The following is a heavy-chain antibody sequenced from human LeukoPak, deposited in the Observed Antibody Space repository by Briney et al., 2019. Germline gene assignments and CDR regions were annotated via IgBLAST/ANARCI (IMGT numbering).Heavy chain of an antibody. D-gene: IGHD2-15*01. V-gene: IGHV1-18*01. CDR3: ARASYYCIKTNTCYPGDY. CDR2: ISPYNGDT. Sequence: GASVKVSCKASGYTFTSYGISWVRQAPGQGLEWMGWISPYNGDTNFAQKFQDRVTLTTDTPTTTAYMELRNLRSDDTAVYYCARASYYCIKTNTCYPGDYWGQGTLVTVSS. CDR1: GYTFTSYG. J-gene: IGHJ4*02.